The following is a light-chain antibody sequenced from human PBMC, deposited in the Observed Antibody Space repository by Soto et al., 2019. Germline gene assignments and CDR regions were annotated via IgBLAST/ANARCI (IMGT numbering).Light chain of an antibody. Sequence: EIVLTQSPGTLSLSPGERATLSCRASQSVSNNYLAWYQQKPGQAPRLLIYDASNRATGIPARFSGSGSGTDFTLTISGLEPEDFAVYYCQQRSNWPPTFGGGTKVDIK. CDR2: DAS. CDR3: QQRSNWPPT. J-gene: IGKJ4*01. CDR1: QSVSNNY. V-gene: IGKV3-11*01.